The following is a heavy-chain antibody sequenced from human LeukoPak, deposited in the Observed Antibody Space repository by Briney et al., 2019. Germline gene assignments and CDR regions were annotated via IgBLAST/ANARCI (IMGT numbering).Heavy chain of an antibody. CDR2: IYYSGST. V-gene: IGHV4-59*12. J-gene: IGHJ4*02. D-gene: IGHD5-12*01. CDR3: AREYSGYDLYYFDY. CDR1: GGSISSYY. Sequence: SETLSLTCTVSGGSISSYYWSWIRQPPGKGLEWIGYIYYSGSTNYNPSLKSRVTISVDKSKNQFSLKLSSVTAADTAVYYCAREYSGYDLYYFDYWGQGTLVTVSS.